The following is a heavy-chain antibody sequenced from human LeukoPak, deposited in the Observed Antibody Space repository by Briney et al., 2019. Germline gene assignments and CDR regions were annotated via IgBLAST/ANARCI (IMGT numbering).Heavy chain of an antibody. CDR1: GYTFTSYG. J-gene: IGHJ4*02. V-gene: IGHV1-18*01. CDR3: AREGDGYNSAFDY. D-gene: IGHD5-24*01. CDR2: ISAYNGNT. Sequence: ASVKVSCKGSGYTFTSYGISWVRQAPGQGLEWMGWISAYNGNTNYAQKLQGRVTMTTDTSTSTAYIELRSLRSDDTAVYYCAREGDGYNSAFDYWGQGTLVTVSS.